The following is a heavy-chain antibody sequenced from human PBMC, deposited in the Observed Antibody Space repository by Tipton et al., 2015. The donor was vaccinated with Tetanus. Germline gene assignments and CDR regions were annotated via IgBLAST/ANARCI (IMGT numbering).Heavy chain of an antibody. CDR3: VREINGGNSGYDYYFDT. Sequence: QSGPEVKMPGDSVKVSCKASFGSTFNSFIITWVRQAPGQGLEWMGWIRAHNGDTKYAQKFQGRVTLTTDTSTMTAYMEVRSLRSDDTAVYYCVREINGGNSGYDYYFDTWGQGTLVTVSA. D-gene: IGHD5-12*01. V-gene: IGHV1-18*01. CDR1: FGSTFNSFI. CDR2: IRAHNGDT. J-gene: IGHJ4*02.